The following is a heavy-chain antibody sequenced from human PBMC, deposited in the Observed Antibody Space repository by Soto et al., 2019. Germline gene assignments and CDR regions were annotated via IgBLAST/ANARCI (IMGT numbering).Heavy chain of an antibody. Sequence: GGSLRLSCAASGLSFSSYGMHWVRQAPGKGLEWVAVIWSDGSNKYYADSVKGRFTISRDNSRNTVYLQMNSLRVEDTAVYYCARAAGAYDNWGQGALVSGSS. V-gene: IGHV3-33*03. CDR2: IWSDGSNK. D-gene: IGHD1-26*01. CDR1: GLSFSSYG. J-gene: IGHJ4*02. CDR3: ARAAGAYDN.